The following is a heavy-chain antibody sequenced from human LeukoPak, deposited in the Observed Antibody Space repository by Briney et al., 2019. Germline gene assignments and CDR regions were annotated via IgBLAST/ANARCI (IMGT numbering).Heavy chain of an antibody. V-gene: IGHV4-34*01. Sequence: SETLSLTCVVYGGSFSGYYWSWIRQPPGKGLEWIGEINHSGSTNYNPSLKSRVTISVDTSKNQFSLKLSSVTAADTAVYYCARGTPYCSSTSCYTRFDYWGQGTLVTVSS. CDR1: GGSFSGYY. CDR2: INHSGST. D-gene: IGHD2-2*02. CDR3: ARGTPYCSSTSCYTRFDY. J-gene: IGHJ4*02.